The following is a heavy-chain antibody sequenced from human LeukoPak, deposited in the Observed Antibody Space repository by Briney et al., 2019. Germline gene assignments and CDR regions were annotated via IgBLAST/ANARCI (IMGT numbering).Heavy chain of an antibody. D-gene: IGHD3-3*01. CDR2: INHSGGT. V-gene: IGHV4-34*01. J-gene: IGHJ5*02. Sequence: SETLSLTCAVYGGSFSGYYWSWIRQPPGKGLEWVGEINHSGGTNYNPSLKSRVTISVDTSKNQFSLKLSSVTAADTAVYYCARGTAYYDFWSGYGNWFDPWGQGTLVTVSS. CDR1: GGSFSGYY. CDR3: ARGTAYYDFWSGYGNWFDP.